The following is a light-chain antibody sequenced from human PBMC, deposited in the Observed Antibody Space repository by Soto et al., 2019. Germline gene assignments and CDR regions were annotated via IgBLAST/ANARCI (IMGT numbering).Light chain of an antibody. CDR2: YDS. Sequence: SYELTQPPSVSVATGKTARITCGGNNIGSKSVHWYQQKPGQAPVVVIYYDSDRPSGIPERFSGSNSGNTATLTISRVEAGDEADYYCQVWDSSSDHSVVFGGGTKVTVL. CDR3: QVWDSSSDHSVV. V-gene: IGLV3-21*04. CDR1: NIGSKS. J-gene: IGLJ2*01.